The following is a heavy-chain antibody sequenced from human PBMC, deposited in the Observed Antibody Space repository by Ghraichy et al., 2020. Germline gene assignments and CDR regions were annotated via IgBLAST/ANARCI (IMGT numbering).Heavy chain of an antibody. V-gene: IGHV3-23*01. CDR1: GFTFSSYA. J-gene: IGHJ4*02. Sequence: GGSLRLSCAASGFTFSSYAMNWVRQAPGKGLEWVSGISVGGDSTYYADSVKGRFTISRDNSKNTLYLQMNSLRADDTAVYYCAKSGYCSGGSCYIYFDFWGQGTLVTVSS. CDR3: AKSGYCSGGSCYIYFDF. CDR2: ISVGGDST. D-gene: IGHD2-15*01.